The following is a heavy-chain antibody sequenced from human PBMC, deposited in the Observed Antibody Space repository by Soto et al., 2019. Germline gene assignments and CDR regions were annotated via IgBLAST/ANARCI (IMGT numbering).Heavy chain of an antibody. CDR2: IWYDGSNK. CDR3: ARDRRVIAAALRVYYGMDV. CDR1: GFTFSSYG. V-gene: IGHV3-33*01. Sequence: QVQLVESGGGVVQPGRSLRLSCAASGFTFSSYGMHWVRQAPGKGLEWVAGIWYDGSNKYYADSVKGRFTISRDNSKNTLYLQMNSLRAEDKAVYYCARDRRVIAAALRVYYGMDVWGQGTTVTVSS. J-gene: IGHJ6*02. D-gene: IGHD6-13*01.